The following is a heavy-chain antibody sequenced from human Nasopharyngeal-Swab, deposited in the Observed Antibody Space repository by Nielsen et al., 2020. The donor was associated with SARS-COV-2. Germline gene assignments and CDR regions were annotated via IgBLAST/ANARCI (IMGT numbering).Heavy chain of an antibody. D-gene: IGHD4-17*01. V-gene: IGHV4-39*01. CDR2: IYYSGST. Sequence: WIRQPPGKGLEWIGSIYYSGSTYYDPSLKSRVTVSVDTSKNQFSLKLSSVTAADTAVYYCARLGYGDSNWFDPWGQGTLVTVSS. J-gene: IGHJ5*02. CDR3: ARLGYGDSNWFDP.